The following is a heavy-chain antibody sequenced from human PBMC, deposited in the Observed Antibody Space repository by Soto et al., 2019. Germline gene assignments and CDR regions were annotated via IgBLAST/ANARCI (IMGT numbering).Heavy chain of an antibody. CDR2: FDNSDGRT. V-gene: IGHV3-23*01. J-gene: IGHJ4*02. CDR1: GFTFSSYA. CDR3: AKVRDTTMDMNFDY. D-gene: IGHD5-18*01. Sequence: EVQLLESGGGLVQPGGSLRLSCAASGFTFSSYAMNWVRQAPGKGLEWVSTFDNSDGRTYYSDSVKGRFTISRDNSKNTLFLQMNSLRPEDTAVYYCAKVRDTTMDMNFDYWGQGTLDTVSS.